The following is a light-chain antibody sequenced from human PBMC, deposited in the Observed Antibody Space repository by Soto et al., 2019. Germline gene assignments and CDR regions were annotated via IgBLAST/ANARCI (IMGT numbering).Light chain of an antibody. J-gene: IGKJ1*01. V-gene: IGKV1-5*03. Sequence: DIQLTQSPPTLSASVGDRVTITCRASQTIITWLAWYQQKPGKAPKLLISKASSLESGVPSRFSGSGSGTEFTLTINSLQPDDSATYYCQQYHVFSWTFGQGTKVEIE. CDR2: KAS. CDR1: QTIITW. CDR3: QQYHVFSWT.